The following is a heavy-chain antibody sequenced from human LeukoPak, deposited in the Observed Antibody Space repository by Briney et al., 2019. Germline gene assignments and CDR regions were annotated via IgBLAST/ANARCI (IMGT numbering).Heavy chain of an antibody. CDR1: GFTFSSYG. CDR2: IRYDGSNK. V-gene: IGHV3-30*02. CDR3: AKGLYYKDRSGYPA. D-gene: IGHD3-22*01. J-gene: IGHJ5*02. Sequence: PGGSLRLSCAASGFTFSSYGMHWVRQAPGKGLEWVAFIRYDGSNKYYADSVKGRFTISRDNSKNTLYAQMNSLRGEDTAVYYCAKGLYYKDRSGYPAWGQGTLVTVSS.